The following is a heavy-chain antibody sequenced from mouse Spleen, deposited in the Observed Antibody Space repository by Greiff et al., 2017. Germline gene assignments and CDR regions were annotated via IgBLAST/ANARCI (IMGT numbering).Heavy chain of an antibody. CDR1: GFTFSSYT. CDR3: ARHGTAQAPYAMDY. Sequence: EVKLVESGGGLVKPGGSLKLSCAASGFTFSSYTMSWVRQTPEKRLEWVATISGGGGNTYYPDSVKGRFTISRDNAKNTLYLQMSSLRSEDTALYYCARHGTAQAPYAMDYWGQGTSVTVSS. CDR2: ISGGGGNT. V-gene: IGHV5-9*01. J-gene: IGHJ4*01. D-gene: IGHD3-2*02.